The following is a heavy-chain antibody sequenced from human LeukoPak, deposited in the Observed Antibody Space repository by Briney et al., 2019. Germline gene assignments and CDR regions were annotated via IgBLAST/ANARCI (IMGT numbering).Heavy chain of an antibody. J-gene: IGHJ4*02. Sequence: GGSLRLSCAASGFTFSSYAMSWVRQAPGKGLEWVSAISGSGGSTYYADSVKGRFTISRDNAKNSLYLQMNSLRAEDTAVYYCARETGESSSSYDYWGQGTLVTVSS. CDR1: GFTFSSYA. CDR2: ISGSGGST. CDR3: ARETGESSSSYDY. V-gene: IGHV3-23*01. D-gene: IGHD6-13*01.